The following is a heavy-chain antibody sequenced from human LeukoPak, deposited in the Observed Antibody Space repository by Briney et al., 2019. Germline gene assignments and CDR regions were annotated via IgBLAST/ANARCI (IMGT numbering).Heavy chain of an antibody. D-gene: IGHD1-26*01. CDR2: ISAYNGNT. CDR3: ARGVIEWELLKGDAFDI. J-gene: IGHJ3*02. Sequence: ASVKVSCKASGYTFTSYGISWVRQAPGQGLEWMGWISAYNGNTNYAQKLQGRVTMTTDTSTSTAYMEPRSLRSDDTAVYYCARGVIEWELLKGDAFDIWGQGTMVTVSS. CDR1: GYTFTSYG. V-gene: IGHV1-18*01.